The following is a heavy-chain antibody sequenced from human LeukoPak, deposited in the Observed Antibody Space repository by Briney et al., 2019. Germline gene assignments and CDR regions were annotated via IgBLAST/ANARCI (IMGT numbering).Heavy chain of an antibody. CDR1: GYTFTGYY. D-gene: IGHD5-12*01. Sequence: GASVKVSCKASGYTFTGYYMHWVRQAPGQGLEWMGWINPNSGGTNYAQKFQGRVTMTRDTSISTAYMELSRLRSDDTAVYYCARHIVATHYYYYYMDVWGKGTTVTISS. CDR3: ARHIVATHYYYYYMDV. J-gene: IGHJ6*03. V-gene: IGHV1-2*02. CDR2: INPNSGGT.